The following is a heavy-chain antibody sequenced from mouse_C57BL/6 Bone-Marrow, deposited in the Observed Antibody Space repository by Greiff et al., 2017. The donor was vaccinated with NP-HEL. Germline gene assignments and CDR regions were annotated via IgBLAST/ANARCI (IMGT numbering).Heavy chain of an antibody. Sequence: EVMLVESGGGLVKPGGSLKLSCAASGFTFSDYGMHWVRQAPEKGLEWVAYISSGSSTIYYADTVKGGVTISRDNAKKTLFLQVISLRSEDTAMYDCAGGDSNAFAYWGQGTLVTVSA. CDR1: GFTFSDYG. CDR3: AGGDSNAFAY. D-gene: IGHD2-5*01. J-gene: IGHJ3*01. CDR2: ISSGSSTI. V-gene: IGHV5-17*01.